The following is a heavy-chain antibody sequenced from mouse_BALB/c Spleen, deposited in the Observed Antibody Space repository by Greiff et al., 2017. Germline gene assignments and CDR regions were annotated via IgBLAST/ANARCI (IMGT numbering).Heavy chain of an antibody. D-gene: IGHD1-1*01. Sequence: EVQLQQSGAELVRSGASVKLSCTASGFNIKDYYMHWVKQRPEQGLEWIGWIDPENGDTEYAPKFQGKATMTADTSFNTAYLQLSSLTSEDTAVYYCNSYYGSSYGFAYWGQGTLVTVSA. V-gene: IGHV14-4*02. CDR3: NSYYGSSYGFAY. CDR2: IDPENGDT. CDR1: GFNIKDYY. J-gene: IGHJ3*01.